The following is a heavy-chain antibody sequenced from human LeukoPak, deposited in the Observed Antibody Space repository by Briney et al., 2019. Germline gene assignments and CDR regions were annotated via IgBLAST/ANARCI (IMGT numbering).Heavy chain of an antibody. J-gene: IGHJ4*02. CDR1: GGSISSSSYS. V-gene: IGHV4-39*01. CDR2: IYYSGST. Sequence: SETLSLTCAVSGGSISSSSYSWGWIRQPPGKGLEWIGSIYYSGSTFYNPSLKSRVTISVDTSKNQFSLKLSSVTAADTAVYYCARQGSGRSSDYWGQGTLVTVSS. CDR3: ARQGSGRSSDY. D-gene: IGHD1-26*01.